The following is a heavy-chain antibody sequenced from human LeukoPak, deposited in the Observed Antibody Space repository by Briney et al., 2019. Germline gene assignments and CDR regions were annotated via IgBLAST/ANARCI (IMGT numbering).Heavy chain of an antibody. CDR1: GYTFTGYY. D-gene: IGHD3-3*01. V-gene: IGHV1-2*02. Sequence: GASVKVSCKASGYTFTGYYMHWVRQAPGQGLEWMGWINPNSGGTNYAQKFQGRVTMTRDTSISTAYMELSSLRSEDTAVYYCARGGDFWSGYSLYYYYMDVWGKGTTVTVSS. CDR2: INPNSGGT. CDR3: ARGGDFWSGYSLYYYYMDV. J-gene: IGHJ6*03.